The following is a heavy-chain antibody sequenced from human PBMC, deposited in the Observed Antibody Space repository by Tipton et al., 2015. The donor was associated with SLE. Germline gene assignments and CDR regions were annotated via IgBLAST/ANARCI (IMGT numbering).Heavy chain of an antibody. CDR1: GGSFSGYY. CDR3: ARMFYDFWRGSPY. Sequence: TLSLTCAVYGGSFSGYYWSWIRQPPGKGLEWIGDISHVRNTNFNPSLMSRATMSIDTSKNQFSLRLSSVSAADTAVYYCARMFYDFWRGSPYWGQGALVTVSS. D-gene: IGHD3-3*01. J-gene: IGHJ4*02. CDR2: ISHVRNT. V-gene: IGHV4-34*01.